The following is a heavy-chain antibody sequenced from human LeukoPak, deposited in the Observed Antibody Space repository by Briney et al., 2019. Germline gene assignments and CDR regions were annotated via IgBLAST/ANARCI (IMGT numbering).Heavy chain of an antibody. CDR3: AGAHSDSGTYRYFFDY. D-gene: IGHD3-10*01. V-gene: IGHV3-48*03. CDR1: GFTFSSYE. J-gene: IGHJ4*02. CDR2: ISSSGSTI. Sequence: PGGSLRLSCAASGFTFSSYEMNWVRQAPGKGLEWVSYISSSGSTIYYADSVKGRFTISRDSAENSLYLQMNSLRAEDTAVYYCAGAHSDSGTYRYFFDYWGQGSLVTVSS.